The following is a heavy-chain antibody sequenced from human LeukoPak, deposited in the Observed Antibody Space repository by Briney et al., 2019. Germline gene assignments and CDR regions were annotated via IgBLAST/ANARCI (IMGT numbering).Heavy chain of an antibody. V-gene: IGHV3-33*01. CDR3: ARDRAVSNAFDI. CDR1: GFTFSSYG. Sequence: GGSLRLSCAAPGFTFSSYGMHWVRQAPGKGLEWVAVIWYDGSNKYYADSVKGRFTISRDNSKNTLYLQMNSLRAEDTAVYYCARDRAVSNAFDIWGQGTMVTVSS. CDR2: IWYDGSNK. D-gene: IGHD2-8*01. J-gene: IGHJ3*02.